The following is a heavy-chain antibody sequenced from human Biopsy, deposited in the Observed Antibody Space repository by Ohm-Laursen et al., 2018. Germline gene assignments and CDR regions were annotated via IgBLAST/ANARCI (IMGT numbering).Heavy chain of an antibody. V-gene: IGHV3-23*01. Sequence: SLRLSCAASGFTFDDYAMHWVRQAPGKGLAWVSTISGNSDIIYDTDSVKGRFTISRDNSKNTLYLQMNSLRADDTAVYYCALAAAQTVTHFDYWGQGTLVTVSS. J-gene: IGHJ4*02. D-gene: IGHD4-17*01. CDR1: GFTFDDYA. CDR2: ISGNSDII. CDR3: ALAAAQTVTHFDY.